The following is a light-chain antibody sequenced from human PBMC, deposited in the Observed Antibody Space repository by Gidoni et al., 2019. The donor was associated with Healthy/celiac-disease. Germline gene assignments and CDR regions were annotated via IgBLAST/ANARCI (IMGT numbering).Light chain of an antibody. CDR3: QQYNNWPPIT. V-gene: IGKV3-15*01. CDR2: GAS. J-gene: IGKJ3*01. CDR1: QRVSSN. Sequence: EIVMTQSPATLSVSPGERATLSCMASQRVSSNLAWYQQKPGQAPRLLIYGASTRATGIPARFSGSGSGTEFTLTISSLQSEDFAVYYCQQYNNWPPITFGPGTKVDIK.